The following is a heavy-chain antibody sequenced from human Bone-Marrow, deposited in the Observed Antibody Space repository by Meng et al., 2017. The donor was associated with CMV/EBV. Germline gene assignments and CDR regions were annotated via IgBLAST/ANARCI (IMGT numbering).Heavy chain of an antibody. CDR2: ISYDGSNK. D-gene: IGHD2-15*01. V-gene: IGHV3-30-3*01. Sequence: GESLKISCAASGFTFSSYAMHWVRQAPGKGLEWVAVISYDGSNKYYADSVKGRFTISRDNSKNTLYLQMNSLRAEDTAVYYCVRDEVVAGPPSLEYWGQGIRVTGSS. J-gene: IGHJ4*02. CDR1: GFTFSSYA. CDR3: VRDEVVAGPPSLEY.